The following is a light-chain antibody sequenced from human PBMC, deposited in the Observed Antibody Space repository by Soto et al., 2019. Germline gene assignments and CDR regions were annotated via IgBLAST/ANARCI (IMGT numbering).Light chain of an antibody. CDR1: QSVASN. CDR2: GAS. Sequence: DIVMTQSPATLSVSPGERATLSCRASQSVASNLAWYLQRPGQAPRLLIYGASTRATGVPVRFSGSGSGTEFTLTISSLHSEDFAVYYCHHYNNWPHTFGGGTKVEIK. J-gene: IGKJ4*01. V-gene: IGKV3-15*01. CDR3: HHYNNWPHT.